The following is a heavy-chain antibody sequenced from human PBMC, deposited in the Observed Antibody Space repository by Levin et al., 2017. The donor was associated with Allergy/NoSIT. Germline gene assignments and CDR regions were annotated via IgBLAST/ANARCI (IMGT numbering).Heavy chain of an antibody. CDR3: ARGLAFGGVLVRE. D-gene: IGHD3-16*02. Sequence: SETLSLTCTVSGGSMSSHYWGWIRQPPGKGLEWIAYSHTSGTTNYNSSLKSRVTISVDTSKNQFSLQLTSVTAADTAVYFCARGLAFGGVLVREWGQGTLVVVSS. J-gene: IGHJ4*02. CDR1: GGSMSSHY. V-gene: IGHV4-59*11. CDR2: SHTSGTT.